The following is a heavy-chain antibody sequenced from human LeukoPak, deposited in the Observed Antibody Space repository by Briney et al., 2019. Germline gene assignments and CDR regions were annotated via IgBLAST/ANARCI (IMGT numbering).Heavy chain of an antibody. CDR3: ARRDCTNGVCHSFDY. D-gene: IGHD2-8*01. CDR1: GYSFTSYW. J-gene: IGHJ4*02. CDR2: IYPGDSDT. V-gene: IGHV5-51*01. Sequence: GESLKISCKGSGYSFTSYWIGWVRQMPGKGLEWMGIIYPGDSDTRYSPSFRGQVTISADKSISTAYLQWSSLKASDTAMYYCARRDCTNGVCHSFDYWGQGTLVTVSS.